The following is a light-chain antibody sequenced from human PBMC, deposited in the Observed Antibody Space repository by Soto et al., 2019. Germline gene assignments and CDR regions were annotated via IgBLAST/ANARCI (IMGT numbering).Light chain of an antibody. J-gene: IGKJ5*01. CDR2: DAY. V-gene: IGKV3-11*01. CDR1: QSFRGL. Sequence: VLTQSPVTLSLSPGERATLSCRASQSFRGLLAWYQQKPGQAPSLLIYDAYNRATGIPPRFSGSGSGTDFTLTISSLEPEDSAVYYCQQRHMWPITFGQGTRLEIK. CDR3: QQRHMWPIT.